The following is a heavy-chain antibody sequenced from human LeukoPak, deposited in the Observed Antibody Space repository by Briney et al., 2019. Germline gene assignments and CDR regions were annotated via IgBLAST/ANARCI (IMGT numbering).Heavy chain of an antibody. V-gene: IGHV3-48*03. CDR2: ISRSGSSI. CDR1: GFTFSSYE. CDR3: ARLNAFDI. Sequence: GGSLRLSCAASGFTFSSYEMNWVRQAPGKGLEWVSYISRSGSSIYYADSVKGRFTISRDNAKNSLSLQMNSLKAEDTAVYYCARLNAFDIWGQGTMVTVPS. J-gene: IGHJ3*02.